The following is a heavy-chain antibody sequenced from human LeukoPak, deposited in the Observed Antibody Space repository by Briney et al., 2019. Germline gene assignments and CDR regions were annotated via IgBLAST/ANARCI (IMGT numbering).Heavy chain of an antibody. V-gene: IGHV4-59*01. J-gene: IGHJ4*02. D-gene: IGHD5-12*01. CDR1: GGSISSYY. CDR3: ARDSGYDSGEYYFDY. CDR2: IYYSGST. Sequence: PSETLSLTCTVSGGSISSYYWSWIRQPPGKGLEWIGYIYYSGSTNYNPSLKSRVTISVDTSKNQFSLKLSSVTAEDTAVYYCARDSGYDSGEYYFDYWGQGTLVTVSS.